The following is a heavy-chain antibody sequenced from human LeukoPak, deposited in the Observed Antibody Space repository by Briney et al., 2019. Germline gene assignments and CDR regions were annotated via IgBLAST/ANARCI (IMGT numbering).Heavy chain of an antibody. CDR3: ARRGIAAAGYDY. CDR1: GGSISGYN. V-gene: IGHV4-4*07. J-gene: IGHJ4*02. Sequence: WETLSLTCTVSGGSISGYNWSWIRQPAGKGLEWIGRIYSSGSTNYNPSLKSRVAMSVDTSKNQFSLKLGSVTAADTALYYCARRGIAAAGYDYWGQGTLVTVSS. D-gene: IGHD6-13*01. CDR2: IYSSGST.